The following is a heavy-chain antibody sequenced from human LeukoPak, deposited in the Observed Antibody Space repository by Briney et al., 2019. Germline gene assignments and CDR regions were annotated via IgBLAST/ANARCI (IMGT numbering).Heavy chain of an antibody. CDR1: GYFLTDLS. D-gene: IGHD2-15*01. Sequence: ASVKVSCKVSGYFLTDLSMHWARQAPGKGLEWMGGFDPEDGETIYAQKFQGRVTMTEDTSIDTAYMELSSLRSEDTAVYYCATDAHCSGGSCYSFDYWGQGTLVTVSS. CDR2: FDPEDGET. J-gene: IGHJ4*02. CDR3: ATDAHCSGGSCYSFDY. V-gene: IGHV1-24*01.